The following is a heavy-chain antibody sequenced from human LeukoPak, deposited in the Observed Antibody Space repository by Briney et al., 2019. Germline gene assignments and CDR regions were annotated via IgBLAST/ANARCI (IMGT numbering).Heavy chain of an antibody. CDR1: GFTYNSYS. D-gene: IGHD3-16*01. Sequence: GGSLRLSCVVSGFTYNSYSMSWVRQAPGKGLEWISYITSNSNSLYYADAVKGRFTISRDNAKNSLYLQMNSLRADDTAVYYCARGKITMFGGLKRAFQVFDIGGRGKMVTV. CDR3: ARGKITMFGGLKRAFQVFDI. CDR2: ITSNSNSL. J-gene: IGHJ3*02. V-gene: IGHV3-48*04.